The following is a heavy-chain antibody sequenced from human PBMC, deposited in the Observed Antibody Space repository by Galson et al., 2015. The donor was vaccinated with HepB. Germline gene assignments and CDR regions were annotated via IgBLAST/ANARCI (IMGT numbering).Heavy chain of an antibody. CDR2: IIPIFGTA. Sequence: SVKLSCKASGFTFSSYAISWVRQAPGQGLEWMAGIIPIFGTANYAEKFKGRVTITADKSTSTAYLELNSLRSEDTAVYYCARGSIAAYNAVDIWGQGTMVTVSS. J-gene: IGHJ3*02. D-gene: IGHD6-6*01. CDR1: GFTFSSYA. CDR3: ARGSIAAYNAVDI. V-gene: IGHV1-69*06.